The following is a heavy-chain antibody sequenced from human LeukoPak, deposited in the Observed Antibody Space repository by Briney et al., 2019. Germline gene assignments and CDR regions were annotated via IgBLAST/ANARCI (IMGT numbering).Heavy chain of an antibody. V-gene: IGHV3-23*01. CDR2: ISGSGGST. D-gene: IGHD1-14*01. CDR3: AKPARTDYADY. CDR1: GFTFSSYG. J-gene: IGHJ4*02. Sequence: GTLRLSCAASGFTFSSYGMSWVRQAPGKGLEWVSDISGSGGSTYYADSVKGRFTISRDNSKNTLYLQMNSLRPEDTAVYYCAKPARTDYADYWGQGTLVTVSS.